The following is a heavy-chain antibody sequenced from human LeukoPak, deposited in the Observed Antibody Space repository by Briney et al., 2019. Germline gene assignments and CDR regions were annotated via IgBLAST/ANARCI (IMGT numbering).Heavy chain of an antibody. CDR1: GGSISSYY. CDR3: ARLDGSAVAAPR. V-gene: IGHV4-59*01. Sequence: SETLSLTCTVSGGSISSYYWSWIRQPPGKGLEWIGYIYYSGSTDYNPSLKSRVTISVDTSKNQFSLKLSSVTAADTAVYYCARLDGSAVAAPRWGQGTLVIVSS. D-gene: IGHD6-19*01. J-gene: IGHJ4*02. CDR2: IYYSGST.